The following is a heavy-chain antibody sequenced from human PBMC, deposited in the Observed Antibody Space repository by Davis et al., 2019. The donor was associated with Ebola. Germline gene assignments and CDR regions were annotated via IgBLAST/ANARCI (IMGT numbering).Heavy chain of an antibody. CDR3: ARRIPVVGTFDS. Sequence: PSETLSLTCTVSGGSISSGGYYWTWIRQPPGKGLEWIGEIMRSGSTHYKPSLRSRVTMSVDTSKNLFSLRLTSVTAADTAIYYCARRIPVVGTFDSWGQGTLVTVSS. D-gene: IGHD6-19*01. V-gene: IGHV4-39*07. CDR2: IMRSGST. CDR1: GGSISSGGYY. J-gene: IGHJ4*02.